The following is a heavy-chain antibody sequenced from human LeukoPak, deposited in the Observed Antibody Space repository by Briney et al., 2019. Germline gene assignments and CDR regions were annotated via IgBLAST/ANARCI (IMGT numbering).Heavy chain of an antibody. J-gene: IGHJ4*02. V-gene: IGHV3-30-3*01. CDR3: ARVERWLQFDY. CDR1: GFTFSSYW. D-gene: IGHD5-24*01. CDR2: ISYDGSNK. Sequence: PGGSLRLSCAASGFTFSSYWMTWVRQAPGKGLEWVAVISYDGSNKYYADSVKGRFTISRDNSKNTLYLQMNSLRAEDTAVYYCARVERWLQFDYWGQGTLVTVSS.